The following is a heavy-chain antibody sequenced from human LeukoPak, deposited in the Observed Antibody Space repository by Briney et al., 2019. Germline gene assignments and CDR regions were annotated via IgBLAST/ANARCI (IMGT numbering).Heavy chain of an antibody. CDR1: GYTFTSYY. J-gene: IGHJ4*02. D-gene: IGHD6-6*01. CDR2: INPSGGST. Sequence: ASVKVSCRASGYTFTSYYMHWVRQAPGQGLEWMGIINPSGGSTSYAQKFQGRVTMTREMSTSTVYMELSSLRSEDTAVYYCATGSGSSVFDYWGQGTLVTVSS. V-gene: IGHV1-46*01. CDR3: ATGSGSSVFDY.